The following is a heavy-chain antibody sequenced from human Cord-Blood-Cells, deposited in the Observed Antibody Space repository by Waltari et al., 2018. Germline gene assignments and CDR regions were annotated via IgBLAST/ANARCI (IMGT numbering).Heavy chain of an antibody. CDR1: GYTFTGYY. J-gene: IGHJ4*02. D-gene: IGHD6-6*01. V-gene: IGHV1-2*02. Sequence: QVQLVQSGAEVKKPGASGKVSCKASGYTFTGYYMHWVRQAPGQGLEWMGWINPNSGGTNYAQKFQGRVTMTRDTSISTAYMELSRLRSDDTAVYYCARGGKISRAARPYYFDYWGQGTLVTVSS. CDR3: ARGGKISRAARPYYFDY. CDR2: INPNSGGT.